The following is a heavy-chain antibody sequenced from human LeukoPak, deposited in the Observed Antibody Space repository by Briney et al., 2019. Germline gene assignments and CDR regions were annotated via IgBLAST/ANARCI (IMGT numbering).Heavy chain of an antibody. J-gene: IGHJ4*02. CDR2: ISGSGGST. Sequence: PGGSLRLSCAASGFTFSSYAMSWVRQAPGKGLEWVSGISGSGGSTYYADPVKGRFTISRDNSKNTLYLQMNSLRADDTAVYYCAKDSDQLLYYFDYWGQGTLVTVSS. CDR1: GFTFSSYA. V-gene: IGHV3-23*01. D-gene: IGHD2-2*01. CDR3: AKDSDQLLYYFDY.